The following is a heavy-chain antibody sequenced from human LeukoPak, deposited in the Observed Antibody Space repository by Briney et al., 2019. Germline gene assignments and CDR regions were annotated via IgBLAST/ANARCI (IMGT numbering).Heavy chain of an antibody. CDR2: IWYDGSNK. D-gene: IGHD1-26*01. Sequence: GRSLRLSCAASGFTFSSYGMHWVRQAPGKGLEWVAVIWYDGSNKYYADSVKGRFTISRDNSENTLYLQMNSLRAEDTAVYYCAKDEARIVGATGPLDFWGQGTLVTVSS. J-gene: IGHJ4*02. CDR1: GFTFSSYG. V-gene: IGHV3-33*06. CDR3: AKDEARIVGATGPLDF.